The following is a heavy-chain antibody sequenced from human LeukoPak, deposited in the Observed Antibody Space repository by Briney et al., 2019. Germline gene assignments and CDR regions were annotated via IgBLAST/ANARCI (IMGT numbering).Heavy chain of an antibody. D-gene: IGHD2-2*01. CDR2: MSASGNSA. V-gene: IGHV3-23*01. J-gene: IGHJ4*02. Sequence: GGSLRLSCAASGFTFANFAMSWVRQAPGKGLEWVSAMSASGNSAYYADSVKGRFTISRDNSKNTLYLQMNSLRAEDTAVYYCAKAVVPAAPEYFDYWGQGTLVTVSS. CDR1: GFTFANFA. CDR3: AKAVVPAAPEYFDY.